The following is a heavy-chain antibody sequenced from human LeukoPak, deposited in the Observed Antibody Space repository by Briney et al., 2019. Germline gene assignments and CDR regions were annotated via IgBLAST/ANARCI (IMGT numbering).Heavy chain of an antibody. D-gene: IGHD3-22*01. CDR2: IYYSGST. CDR3: ARLKYYYDSSGYRAEYFQH. CDR1: GGSISSYY. J-gene: IGHJ1*01. Sequence: PSETLSLTCTVSGGSISSYYWSWIRQPPGKGLEWIGYIYYSGSTNYNPSLKSRVTISEYTSKNQFSLKLSSVTAADTAVYYCARLKYYYDSSGYRAEYFQHWGQGTLVTVSS. V-gene: IGHV4-59*01.